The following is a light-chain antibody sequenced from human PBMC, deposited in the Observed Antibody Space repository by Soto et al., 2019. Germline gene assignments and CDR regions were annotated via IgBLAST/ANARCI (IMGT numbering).Light chain of an antibody. CDR2: SNN. V-gene: IGLV1-44*01. CDR3: AAWDDSLNGLYV. J-gene: IGLJ1*01. CDR1: SSNIGSNN. Sequence: QSVLTQPPSASGTPGQRVTISCSGSSSNIGSNNVNWYQQLPGTAPTLLIYSNNQRHSGVPVRFSGSKSGTSASLAISGLQSEDEADYYCAAWDDSLNGLYVFGTGTKLTVL.